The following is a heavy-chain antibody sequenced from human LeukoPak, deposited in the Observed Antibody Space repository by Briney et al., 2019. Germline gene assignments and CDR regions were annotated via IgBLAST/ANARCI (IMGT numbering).Heavy chain of an antibody. V-gene: IGHV3-21*01. CDR3: ATTHCSSTSCWNGDFDY. CDR2: ISSSSSYI. CDR1: GFTFSSYS. Sequence: GGSLRLSCAASGFTFSSYSMNWVRQAPGKGLEWVSSISSSSSYIYYADSVKGRFPISRDNAKNSLYLQMNSLRAEDTAVYYCATTHCSSTSCWNGDFDYWGQGTLVTVSS. D-gene: IGHD2-2*01. J-gene: IGHJ4*02.